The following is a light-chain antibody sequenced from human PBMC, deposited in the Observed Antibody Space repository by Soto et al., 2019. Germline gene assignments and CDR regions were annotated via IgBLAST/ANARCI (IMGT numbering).Light chain of an antibody. V-gene: IGKV3-20*01. CDR1: QSVYSNF. CDR3: LRKGSPPLL. Sequence: EIVLTQSPGTLSLSPGERATLSCRASQSVYSNFLAWYQQKPGQAPRLLIYGASSRATGIPNRFSGSGSGTDFTFTLSRRGLKDVEGYSCLRKGSPPLLFGGGTKVEIK. J-gene: IGKJ4*01. CDR2: GAS.